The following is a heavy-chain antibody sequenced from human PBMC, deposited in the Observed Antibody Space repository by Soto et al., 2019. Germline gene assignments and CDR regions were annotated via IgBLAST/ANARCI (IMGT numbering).Heavy chain of an antibody. J-gene: IGHJ3*01. Sequence: QITLTESGPTLVKPTQTLTLTCTFSGFSLSADGVGVAWIRQPPGKALEWLALIYWDDDKRYSPSLKNRLTITKDPSKNHVVLTMTNMDPVYTATYYCAHAYGGTSWPNDAFDVWGQGTVVTVSS. V-gene: IGHV2-5*02. CDR2: IYWDDDK. D-gene: IGHD2-2*01. CDR1: GFSLSADGVG. CDR3: AHAYGGTSWPNDAFDV.